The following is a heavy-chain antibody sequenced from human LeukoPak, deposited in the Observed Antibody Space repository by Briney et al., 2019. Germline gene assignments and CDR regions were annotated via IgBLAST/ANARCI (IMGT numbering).Heavy chain of an antibody. CDR3: ARGTIQRNYYYGMDV. V-gene: IGHV4-59*01. D-gene: IGHD5-18*01. CDR1: GGSISSYC. J-gene: IGHJ6*02. CDR2: IYYSGST. Sequence: SETLSLTCTVSGGSISSYCWSWIRQPPGKGLEWIGYIYYSGSTNYNPSLKSRVTISVDTSKNQFSLKLSSVTAADTAVYYCARGTIQRNYYYGMDVWGQGTTVTVSS.